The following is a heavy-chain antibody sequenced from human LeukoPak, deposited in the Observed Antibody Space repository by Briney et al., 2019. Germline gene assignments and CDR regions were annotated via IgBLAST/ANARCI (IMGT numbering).Heavy chain of an antibody. D-gene: IGHD6-13*01. CDR1: GGSISSGSYY. V-gene: IGHV4-61*02. CDR2: IYTSGST. J-gene: IGHJ4*02. CDR3: ARAHRRWAAAGSFDY. Sequence: SQTLSLTCTVSGGSISSGSYYWSWIRQPAGKGLEWIGRIYTSGSTNYNPSLKSRVTISVDTSKNQFSLKLSSVTAADTAVYYCARAHRRWAAAGSFDYWGQGTPVTVSS.